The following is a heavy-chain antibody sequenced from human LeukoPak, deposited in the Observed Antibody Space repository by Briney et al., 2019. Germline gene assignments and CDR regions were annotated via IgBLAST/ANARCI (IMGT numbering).Heavy chain of an antibody. D-gene: IGHD2-15*01. Sequence: SETLSLTCTVSGDSINDHYWSWIRQPPGEGLEGVAYIYSSVSTNYNPSLKSRVTISIDTSKRQFSLKLTSVPAADAGVYYCARQRCSGGSCYRVDQLYYMDVWGKGTTVTVSS. CDR2: IYSSVST. J-gene: IGHJ6*03. CDR1: GDSINDHY. CDR3: ARQRCSGGSCYRVDQLYYMDV. V-gene: IGHV4-4*09.